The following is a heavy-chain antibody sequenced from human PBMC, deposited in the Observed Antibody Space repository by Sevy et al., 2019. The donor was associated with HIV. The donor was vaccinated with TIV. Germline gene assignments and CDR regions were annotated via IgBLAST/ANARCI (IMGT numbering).Heavy chain of an antibody. CDR2: ISYDGRNNK. J-gene: IGHJ4*02. D-gene: IGHD3-16*01. CDR3: ARDRGEILHSAFDY. CDR1: GFRFSDYS. Sequence: GRSLRLSCAASGFRFSDYSMHWVRQAPGKGLEWVAVISYDGRNNKYNVDSVKGRFTISRDNSKNTLFLQMNSLRAEDSAIYYCARDRGEILHSAFDYWGQGTLVTVSS. V-gene: IGHV3-30*14.